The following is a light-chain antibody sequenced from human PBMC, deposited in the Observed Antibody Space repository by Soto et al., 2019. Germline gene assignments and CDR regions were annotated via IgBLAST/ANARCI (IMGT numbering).Light chain of an antibody. J-gene: IGKJ5*01. Sequence: EIVMTQSPGTLSVSPGERATLSCRASQSVGTNLAWHQQKPGQAPRLLIYGASTRVTDIPASFSASGSGTEFTLTISILQSEDFVVYYCQQYNNWPPPITFGQGTRLEIK. CDR1: QSVGTN. CDR3: QQYNNWPPPIT. V-gene: IGKV3-15*01. CDR2: GAS.